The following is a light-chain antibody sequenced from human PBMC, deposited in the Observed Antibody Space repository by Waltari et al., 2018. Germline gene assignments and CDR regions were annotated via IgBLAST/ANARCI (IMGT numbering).Light chain of an antibody. CDR3: QQYNRWPPVT. V-gene: IGKV3-15*01. CDR2: GAS. Sequence: EVVMTQPPATLSVSPGERATLSCRASQSIYDNLAWYQQKPGQSPRLLIYGASTRATGIPSRFSGSGSGTDFTLTISSLQSEDSAVYFCQQYNRWPPVTFGGGTKVEIK. CDR1: QSIYDN. J-gene: IGKJ4*01.